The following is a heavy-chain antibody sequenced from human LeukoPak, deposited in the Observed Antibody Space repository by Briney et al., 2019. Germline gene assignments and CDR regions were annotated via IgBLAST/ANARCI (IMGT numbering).Heavy chain of an antibody. CDR1: GFTFDVYA. Sequence: PGGSLRLSCAASGFTFDVYAMQLVRQAPGKGLEWVSGISWSCGSIGYADSVKGRFTISRDNAKNSLYLQMDSLRPEAMALDYCAKAGYQLLDDASDIWGQGTMVTVSS. V-gene: IGHV3-9*03. CDR3: AKAGYQLLDDASDI. J-gene: IGHJ3*02. D-gene: IGHD2-2*01. CDR2: ISWSCGSI.